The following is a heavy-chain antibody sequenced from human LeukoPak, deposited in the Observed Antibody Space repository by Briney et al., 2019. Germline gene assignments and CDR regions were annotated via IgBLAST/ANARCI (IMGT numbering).Heavy chain of an antibody. CDR2: IIPIFGTA. V-gene: IGHV1-69*05. J-gene: IGHJ4*02. Sequence: SVKVSCKASGGTFSSYAISWVRQAPGQGLEWMGGIIPIFGTANYAQKFQGRVTITTDESTSTDYMELSSLRSEDTAVYYCARHPSDEIWQQLDYWGQGTLVTVSS. D-gene: IGHD6-13*01. CDR1: GGTFSSYA. CDR3: ARHPSDEIWQQLDY.